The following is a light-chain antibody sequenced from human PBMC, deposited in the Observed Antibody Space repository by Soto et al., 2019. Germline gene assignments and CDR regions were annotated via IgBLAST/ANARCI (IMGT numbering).Light chain of an antibody. CDR1: SSDIGTYKY. J-gene: IGLJ2*01. V-gene: IGLV2-8*01. CDR2: EVS. Sequence: QSALTQPPSASGSPGQSVTISCTGTSSDIGTYKYVSWYQHHPCKAPKLMIYEVSKRPSGVPDRFSGSKSGNTASLTVSGLLTEDEADYYCSSYAGRNNVVFGGGTQLTVL. CDR3: SSYAGRNNVV.